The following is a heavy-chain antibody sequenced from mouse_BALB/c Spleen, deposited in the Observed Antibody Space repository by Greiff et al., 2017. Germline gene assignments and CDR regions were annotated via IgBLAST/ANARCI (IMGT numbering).Heavy chain of an antibody. CDR2: ISYEGSN. CDR3: ASLGHGYFDV. J-gene: IGHJ1*01. D-gene: IGHD4-1*01. CDR1: GYSITSGYY. Sequence: VQLKESGPGLVKPSQSLSLTCSVTGYSITSGYYWNWIRQPPGNKLEWMGYISYEGSNNYNPSLKNRISITRDTSKNQLFLKLNSVTTEDTATYYCASLGHGYFDVWGAGTTVTVSS. V-gene: IGHV3-6*02.